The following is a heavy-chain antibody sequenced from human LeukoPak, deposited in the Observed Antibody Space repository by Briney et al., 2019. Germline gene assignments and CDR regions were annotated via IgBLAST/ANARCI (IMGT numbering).Heavy chain of an antibody. CDR3: ARAIGGWSCYYFDY. V-gene: IGHV4-59*01. CDR2: IYYSGST. J-gene: IGHJ4*02. D-gene: IGHD6-19*01. CDR1: GGSISSYY. Sequence: SETLSLTCTVSGGSISSYYWSWIRQPPGKGLEWIGYIYYSGSTNYNPSLKSRVTISVDTSKNQFSLKLSSVTAADTAVYYCARAIGGWSCYYFDYWGQGTLVTVSS.